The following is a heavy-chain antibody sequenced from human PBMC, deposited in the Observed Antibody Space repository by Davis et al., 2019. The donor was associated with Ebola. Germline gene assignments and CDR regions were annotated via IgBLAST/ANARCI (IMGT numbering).Heavy chain of an antibody. D-gene: IGHD3-10*01. Sequence: PSETLSLTCTVSGGSINSGTYYWSWIRQPPGRGLEWIGYVYYSGSTYYNPSLKSRVTISVDTSKNQFSLKLSSVTAADTAVYYCARVLWFGELLGPYFDYWGQGTLVTVSS. V-gene: IGHV4-61*01. CDR1: GGSINSGTYY. CDR2: VYYSGST. CDR3: ARVLWFGELLGPYFDY. J-gene: IGHJ4*02.